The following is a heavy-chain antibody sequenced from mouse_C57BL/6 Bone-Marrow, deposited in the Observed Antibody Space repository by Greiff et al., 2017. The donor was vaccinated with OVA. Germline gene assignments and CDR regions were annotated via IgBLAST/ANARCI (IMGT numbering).Heavy chain of an antibody. CDR1: GFSLTSYG. V-gene: IGHV2-6-1*01. CDR3: ARHNYGHEDWYFDV. CDR2: IWSDGST. D-gene: IGHD2-2*01. J-gene: IGHJ1*03. Sequence: QVQLQQSGPGLVAPSQSLSITCTVSGFSLTSYGVHWVRQPPGKGLEWLVVIWSDGSTTYNSALKSRLSISKDNSKSQVFLKMNSLQTDDTAMYYCARHNYGHEDWYFDVWGTGTTVTVSS.